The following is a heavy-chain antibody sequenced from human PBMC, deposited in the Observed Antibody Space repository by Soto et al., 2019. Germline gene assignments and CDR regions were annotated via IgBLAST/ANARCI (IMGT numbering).Heavy chain of an antibody. CDR2: ISGSASYT. J-gene: IGHJ1*01. D-gene: IGHD6-13*01. V-gene: IGHV3-23*01. Sequence: GGSLRLSCAASGFTFSSYAMSWVRQAPGKGLEWVSGISGSASYTYYADSVKGRFTISRDNSKNTVYLQMNSLRAEDTALYYCAKDVMSSSSWSEYFQHWGQGTLVTVSS. CDR1: GFTFSSYA. CDR3: AKDVMSSSSWSEYFQH.